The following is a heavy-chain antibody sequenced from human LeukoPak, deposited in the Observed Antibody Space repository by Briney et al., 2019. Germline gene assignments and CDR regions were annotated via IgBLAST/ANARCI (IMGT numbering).Heavy chain of an antibody. D-gene: IGHD3-22*01. CDR3: ARDEPETYYYDSSGYRLAFDI. J-gene: IGHJ3*02. V-gene: IGHV1-46*01. Sequence: ASVKVSCKASGYTFTSYYMHCVRQAPGQGLEWMGIINPSGGSTRYAQKFQGRVTMTRDMSTSTVYMELSSLRSEDTAVYYCARDEPETYYYDSSGYRLAFDIWGQGTMVTVSS. CDR2: INPSGGST. CDR1: GYTFTSYY.